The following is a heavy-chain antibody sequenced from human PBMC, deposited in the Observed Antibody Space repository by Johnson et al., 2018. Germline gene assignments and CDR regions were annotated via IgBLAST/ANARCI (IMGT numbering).Heavy chain of an antibody. CDR2: ISGSGGST. D-gene: IGHD2-15*01. CDR1: GFTFSSYA. V-gene: IGHV3-23*01. CDR3: AKAEGDCSGGSCYPAYYYYYMDV. Sequence: VQLQESGGGLVQPGGSLRLSCAASGFTFSSYAMSWVRQAPGKGLEWVSAISGSGGSTYYADSVKGRFTISRDNSKNTLDLQMNSLRAEDTAVYYCAKAEGDCSGGSCYPAYYYYYMDVWGKGTTVTVSS. J-gene: IGHJ6*03.